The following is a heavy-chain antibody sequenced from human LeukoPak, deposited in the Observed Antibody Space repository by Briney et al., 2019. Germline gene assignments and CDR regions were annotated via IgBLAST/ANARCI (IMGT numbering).Heavy chain of an antibody. V-gene: IGHV3-23*01. CDR2: VSGSGINT. Sequence: GGSLRLSCAASGFTFNSYGMSWVRQAPGKGLERLSVVSGSGINTYYPESVKGRFTISRDNSRNTLYLQMNSLRAEDTAVYYCAKAQATNIYGPGYWGQGTLVTVSS. CDR3: AKAQATNIYGPGY. CDR1: GFTFNSYG. D-gene: IGHD5-18*01. J-gene: IGHJ4*02.